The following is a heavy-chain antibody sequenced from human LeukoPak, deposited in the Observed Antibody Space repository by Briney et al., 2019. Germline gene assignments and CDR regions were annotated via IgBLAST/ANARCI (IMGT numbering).Heavy chain of an antibody. D-gene: IGHD6-6*01. V-gene: IGHV4-59*11. J-gene: IGHJ4*02. CDR3: AREPEYSSSRFPFDY. Sequence: SETLSLTCTVSGGSISSHYWSWIRQAPGKGLEWIGYIYYSGSTNYNPSLRSRLTMSVDTSKNQFSLKLSSVTAADTAVYYCAREPEYSSSRFPFDYWGQGTLVTVSS. CDR1: GGSISSHY. CDR2: IYYSGST.